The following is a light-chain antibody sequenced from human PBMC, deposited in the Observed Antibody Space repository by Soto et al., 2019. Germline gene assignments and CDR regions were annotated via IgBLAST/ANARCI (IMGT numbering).Light chain of an antibody. Sequence: EIVMTKYPESLAVSXGXRTTIKWXSSQRVLYSSNNKNYLAWYPPKPGQPPKLLIYWASTRESGVPDRFSGSGSGTDVTLTISRLQAEDGPVDYGQPSYNNPITVAQPTRLEI. CDR1: QRVLYSSNNKNY. CDR3: QPSYNNPIT. J-gene: IGKJ5*01. V-gene: IGKV4-1*01. CDR2: WAS.